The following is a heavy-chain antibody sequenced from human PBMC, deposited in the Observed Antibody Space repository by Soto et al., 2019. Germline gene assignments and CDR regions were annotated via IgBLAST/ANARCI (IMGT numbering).Heavy chain of an antibody. D-gene: IGHD2-2*01. CDR2: IDPGDTYA. CDR1: GYTFTTFW. J-gene: IGHJ5*02. CDR3: ARIYCTTTTCDSWFDP. Sequence: XESLKISCTGFGYTFTTFWISWVRQMPGKGLEWMGRIDPGDTYATYSPAFQGHVTISADKATSTAYLQWSSLKASDTAMYFCARIYCTTTTCDSWFDPWGQGTLLTVSS. V-gene: IGHV5-10-1*01.